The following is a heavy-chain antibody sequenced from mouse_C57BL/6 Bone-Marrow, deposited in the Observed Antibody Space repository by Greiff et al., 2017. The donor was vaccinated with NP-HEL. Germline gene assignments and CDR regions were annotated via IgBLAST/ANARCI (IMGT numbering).Heavy chain of an antibody. J-gene: IGHJ1*03. V-gene: IGHV1-81*01. D-gene: IGHD1-1*01. CDR3: ARCHYYGSSYDWYFDV. CDR1: GYTFTSYG. Sequence: QVQLQQSGAELARPGASVKLSCKASGYTFTSYGISWVKQRTGQGLEWIGEIYPRSGNTYYNEKFKGKATLTADKSSSTAYMELRSLTSEDSAVYFCARCHYYGSSYDWYFDVWGTGTTVTVSS. CDR2: IYPRSGNT.